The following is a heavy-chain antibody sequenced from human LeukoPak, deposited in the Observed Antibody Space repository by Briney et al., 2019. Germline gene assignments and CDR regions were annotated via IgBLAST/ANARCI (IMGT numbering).Heavy chain of an antibody. CDR1: GFTFSSYS. D-gene: IGHD3-9*01. J-gene: IGHJ4*02. V-gene: IGHV3-21*01. CDR3: THDRYDILTGYPYYFDY. Sequence: GGSLRLSCAASGFTFSSYSMNWVRQAPGKGLEWVSSISSSSSYIYYADSVKGRFTISRDNAKNSLYPQMNSLRAEDTAVYYCTHDRYDILTGYPYYFDYWGQGTLVTVSS. CDR2: ISSSSSYI.